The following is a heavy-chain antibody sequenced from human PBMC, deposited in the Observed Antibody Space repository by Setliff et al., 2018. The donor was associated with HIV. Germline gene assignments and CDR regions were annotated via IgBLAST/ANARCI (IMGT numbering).Heavy chain of an antibody. CDR3: ARRPYDSGWSYFFDY. J-gene: IGHJ4*01. Sequence: GESLKISCKGSGYSFPTYWIGWVRQMPGKGLEWMGIIYPDDSDTRYSPSFQGQVTISADKSTSTAYVQWSSLKASDTAIYYCARRPYDSGWSYFFDYWGQGTLVTVSS. D-gene: IGHD6-19*01. CDR1: GYSFPTYW. CDR2: IYPDDSDT. V-gene: IGHV5-51*01.